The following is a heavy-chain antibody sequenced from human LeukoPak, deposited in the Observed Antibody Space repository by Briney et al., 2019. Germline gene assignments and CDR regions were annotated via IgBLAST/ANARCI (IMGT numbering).Heavy chain of an antibody. D-gene: IGHD5-18*01. CDR2: ISSSSSYI. CDR3: ARSDTAMTPRAFDI. CDR1: GFTFSSYS. V-gene: IGHV3-21*01. J-gene: IGHJ3*02. Sequence: PGGSLGLSCAASGFTFSSYSMNWVRQAPGKGLEWVSSISSSSSYIYYADSVKGRFTISRDNAKNSLYLQMNSLRAEDTAVYYCARSDTAMTPRAFDIWGQGIMVTVSS.